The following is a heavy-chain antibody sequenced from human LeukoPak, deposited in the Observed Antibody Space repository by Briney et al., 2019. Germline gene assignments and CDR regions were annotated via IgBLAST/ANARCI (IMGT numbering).Heavy chain of an antibody. CDR2: ISYDGSNK. CDR3: ARVLGGYSGSLDY. Sequence: GGSLRLSCAASGFTFSSYAMHWVRQAPGKGLEWVAVISYDGSNKYYADSAKGRFTISRDNSKNTLYLQMNSLRAEDTAVYYCARVLGGYSGSLDYWGQGTLVTVSS. V-gene: IGHV3-30-3*01. D-gene: IGHD1-26*01. J-gene: IGHJ4*02. CDR1: GFTFSSYA.